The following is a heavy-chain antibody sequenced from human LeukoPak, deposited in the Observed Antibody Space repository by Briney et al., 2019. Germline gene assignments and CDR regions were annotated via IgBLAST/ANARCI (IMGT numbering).Heavy chain of an antibody. D-gene: IGHD3-10*01. CDR3: ARDSYYGSGSYYYYYGMDV. V-gene: IGHV1-18*04. CDR1: GYTFTGYY. J-gene: IGHJ6*02. Sequence: ASVKVSCKASGYTFTGYYMHWVRQAPGQGLEWMGWISAYNGNTNYAQKLQGRVTMTTDTSTSTAYMELRSLRSDDTAVYYCARDSYYGSGSYYYYYGMDVWGQGTTVTVSS. CDR2: ISAYNGNT.